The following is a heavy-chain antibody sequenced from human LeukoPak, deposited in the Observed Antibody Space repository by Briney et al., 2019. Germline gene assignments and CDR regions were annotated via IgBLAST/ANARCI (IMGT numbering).Heavy chain of an antibody. J-gene: IGHJ4*02. D-gene: IGHD4-17*01. CDR1: GFTFSSYA. Sequence: TGGSLRLSCAASGFTFSSYAMSWVRQAPGKGLEWVSAISGSGGSTYYADSVKGRFTISRDNSKNTLYLQMNSLRAEDTAVYYCAKGLGDLDYGDPSDYWGQGTLVTVSS. CDR3: AKGLGDLDYGDPSDY. CDR2: ISGSGGST. V-gene: IGHV3-23*01.